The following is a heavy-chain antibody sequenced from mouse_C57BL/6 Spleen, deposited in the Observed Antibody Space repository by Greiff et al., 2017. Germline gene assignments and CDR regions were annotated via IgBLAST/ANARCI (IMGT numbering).Heavy chain of an antibody. J-gene: IGHJ2*01. Sequence: VQLQQSGAELARPGASVKMSCKASGYTFTSYTMHWVKQRPGQGLEWIGYINPSSGYTKYNQKFKDKATLTADKSSSTAYMQLSSLTSEDSAVYYCAKGDYDDYYVDYWGQGTTLTVSS. CDR2: INPSSGYT. V-gene: IGHV1-4*01. CDR3: AKGDYDDYYVDY. CDR1: GYTFTSYT. D-gene: IGHD2-13*01.